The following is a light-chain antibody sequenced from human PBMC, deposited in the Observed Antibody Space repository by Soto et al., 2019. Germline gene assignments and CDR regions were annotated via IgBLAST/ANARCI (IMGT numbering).Light chain of an antibody. V-gene: IGLV1-51*01. CDR2: END. CDR1: GSNIGNNY. Sequence: QAVVTQPPSVSAAPGQKVTISCSGSGSNIGNNYVSWYQQLPGTAPKLLIYENDKRPSGIPDRFSGSKSGTSATLGITGLQTGDEADYYCGTWDISLTAKLFGGGTQLTVL. CDR3: GTWDISLTAKL. J-gene: IGLJ3*02.